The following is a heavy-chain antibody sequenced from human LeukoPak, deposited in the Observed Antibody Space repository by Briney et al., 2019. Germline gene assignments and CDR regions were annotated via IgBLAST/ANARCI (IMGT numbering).Heavy chain of an antibody. CDR2: IYYSGST. J-gene: IGHJ4*02. CDR3: ARDNYYDSRGYYRPFDY. Sequence: PSETLSPTCTVSGDSISSGGYYWSWIRQHPGKGLEWIGYIYYSGSTYYNPSLKSRVTISIDASKNQFSLKLSSVTAADTAVYYCARDNYYDSRGYYRPFDYWGQGTLVTVSS. V-gene: IGHV4-31*03. CDR1: GDSISSGGYY. D-gene: IGHD3-22*01.